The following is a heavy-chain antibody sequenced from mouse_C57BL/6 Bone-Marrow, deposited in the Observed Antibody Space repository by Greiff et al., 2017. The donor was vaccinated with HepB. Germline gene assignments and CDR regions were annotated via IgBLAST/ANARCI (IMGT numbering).Heavy chain of an antibody. Sequence: QVQLQQPGAELVKPGASVKMSCKASGYTFTSYWMHWVKQRPGRGLEWIGRVDPSGGGTKYNEKFKSKATLTVDKPSSTAYMQRSSLTSEASAVYYCARGDTNYAMDYWGQGTSVTVSS. V-gene: IGHV1-72*01. D-gene: IGHD2-12*01. J-gene: IGHJ4*01. CDR1: GYTFTSYW. CDR2: VDPSGGGT. CDR3: ARGDTNYAMDY.